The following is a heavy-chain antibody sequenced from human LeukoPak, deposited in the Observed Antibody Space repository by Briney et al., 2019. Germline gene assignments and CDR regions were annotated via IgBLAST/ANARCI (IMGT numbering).Heavy chain of an antibody. CDR3: ARVYDSSGYYYHEGGYFDY. D-gene: IGHD3-22*01. CDR2: INPSGGST. CDR1: GYTFTSYY. J-gene: IGHJ4*02. V-gene: IGHV1-46*01. Sequence: GASVKVSCKASGYTFTSYYMHWVRQAPGQGLEWMGIINPSGGSTSYAQKFQGRVTMTRDTSTSTVYMELSSLRSEGTAVYYCARVYDSSGYYYHEGGYFDYWGQGTLVTVSS.